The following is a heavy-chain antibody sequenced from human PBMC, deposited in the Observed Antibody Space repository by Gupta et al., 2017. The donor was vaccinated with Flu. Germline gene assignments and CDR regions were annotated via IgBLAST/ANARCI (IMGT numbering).Heavy chain of an antibody. D-gene: IGHD6-6*01. V-gene: IGHV3-33*01. CDR2: IWYDGSNK. CDR1: GFTFRSYG. CDR3: ARDKIIAARRSVAAGIQSYYYYGMDV. J-gene: IGHJ6*02. Sequence: QVQLVESGGGVVQPGRSLRLYCAASGFTFRSYGMHWVRQSPGKGLEWVAVIWYDGSNKYYADSVKGRFTISRDNSKNTLYLQMNSLRAEDTAVYYYARDKIIAARRSVAAGIQSYYYYGMDVWGQGTTVTVSS.